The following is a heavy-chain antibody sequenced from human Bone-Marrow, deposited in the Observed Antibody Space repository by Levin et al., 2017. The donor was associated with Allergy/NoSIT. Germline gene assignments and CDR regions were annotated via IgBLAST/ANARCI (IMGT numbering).Heavy chain of an antibody. CDR2: IYHTGTT. CDR1: GGSITTYY. D-gene: IGHD6-19*01. J-gene: IGHJ4*02. V-gene: IGHV4-59*08. Sequence: SETLSLTCSVSGGSITTYYWSWIRQPPGKGLEWIGYIYHTGTTNHNPSLKSRVTISADTSRNQFSLKLSSVTAADTAVYYCARLESKAVRNFDYWGQGGLVTVSS. CDR3: ARLESKAVRNFDY.